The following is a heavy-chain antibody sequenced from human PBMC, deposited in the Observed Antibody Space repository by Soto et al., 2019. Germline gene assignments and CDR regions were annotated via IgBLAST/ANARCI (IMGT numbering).Heavy chain of an antibody. CDR1: GFTSSSYG. J-gene: IGHJ6*02. CDR2: ISYDGSNK. D-gene: IGHD2-15*01. V-gene: IGHV3-30*18. CDR3: AKVGVVVGLGSPADV. Sequence: PGGSLRLSCAASGFTSSSYGMHWVRQAPGKGLEWVTVISYDGSNKYYADSVKGRFTISRDNSKNTLYLQMNSLRAEDTAVYYCAKVGVVVGLGSPADVWGQGTTVTVSS.